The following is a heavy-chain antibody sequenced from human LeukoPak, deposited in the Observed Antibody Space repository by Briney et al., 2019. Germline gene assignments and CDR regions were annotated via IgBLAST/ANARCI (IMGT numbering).Heavy chain of an antibody. CDR2: ISSSSSYI. J-gene: IGHJ4*02. D-gene: IGHD5-12*01. Sequence: GGSLRLSCAASGFTFSSYSMNWVRQAPGKGLEWVSSISSSSSYIYYADSVKGRFTISRDNARNSLYLQMNSLRAEDTAVYYCATLEATIPDYWGQGTLVTVSS. CDR1: GFTFSSYS. V-gene: IGHV3-21*01. CDR3: ATLEATIPDY.